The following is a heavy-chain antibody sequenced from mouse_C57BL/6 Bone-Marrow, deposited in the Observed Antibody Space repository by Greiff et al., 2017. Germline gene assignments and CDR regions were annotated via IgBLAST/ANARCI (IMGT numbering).Heavy chain of an antibody. CDR2: INPSSGYT. CDR3: AGDYYGSSDVDY. V-gene: IGHV1-7*01. Sequence: QVQLQQSGAELAKPGASVKLSCKASGYTFTSYWMHWVKQRPGQGLEWIGYINPSSGYTKYNQTFKDKATLTADKSSSTAYMQLSSLTYEDSAVYYCAGDYYGSSDVDYWGQGTTLTVSS. D-gene: IGHD1-1*01. J-gene: IGHJ2*01. CDR1: GYTFTSYW.